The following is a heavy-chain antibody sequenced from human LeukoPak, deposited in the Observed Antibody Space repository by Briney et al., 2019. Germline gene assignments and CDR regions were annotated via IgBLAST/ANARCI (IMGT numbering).Heavy chain of an antibody. J-gene: IGHJ4*02. CDR1: GGSISNYY. CDR3: ARQGVATAIDY. Sequence: PSETLSLTCTVSGGSISNYYWSWIRQPAGKGLEWIGRISASGNTNYNPSLKSRVTMSVDTSMNLFALKLSSVTAADTAAYYCARQGVATAIDYWGQGTLVTVSS. V-gene: IGHV4-4*07. D-gene: IGHD2-21*02. CDR2: ISASGNT.